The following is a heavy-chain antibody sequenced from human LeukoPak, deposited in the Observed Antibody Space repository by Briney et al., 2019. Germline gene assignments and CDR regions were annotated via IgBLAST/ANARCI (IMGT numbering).Heavy chain of an antibody. CDR3: ARDRGVGATGYYYMDV. J-gene: IGHJ6*03. D-gene: IGHD1-26*01. Sequence: GGSLRLSCAASGITFSSYAMSWVRQAPGKGLEWVSSISSSSSYIYYADSVKGRFTISRDNAKNSLYLQMNSLRAEDTAVYYCARDRGVGATGYYYMDVWGKGTPVTVSS. CDR1: GITFSSYA. V-gene: IGHV3-21*01. CDR2: ISSSSSYI.